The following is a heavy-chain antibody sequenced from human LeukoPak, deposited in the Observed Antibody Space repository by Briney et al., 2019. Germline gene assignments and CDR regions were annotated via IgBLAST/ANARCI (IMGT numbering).Heavy chain of an antibody. Sequence: GGSLRLSCAASGFTFSSYWMHWVRHAPGKGLVWVSRINTDGSSTSYADSVKGRFTISRDDAKNTLYLQMNSLRADDTAVYYCARVMGSTSVDYWGQGTLVTVSS. CDR2: INTDGSST. V-gene: IGHV3-74*01. CDR3: ARVMGSTSVDY. CDR1: GFTFSSYW. D-gene: IGHD2-2*01. J-gene: IGHJ4*02.